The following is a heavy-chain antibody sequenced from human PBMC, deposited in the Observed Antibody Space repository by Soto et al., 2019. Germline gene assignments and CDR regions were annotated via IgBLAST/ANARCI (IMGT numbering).Heavy chain of an antibody. CDR2: IISSSNII. Sequence: EVRLVESGGGLVQPGGSLRLSCVASGFTFSTYSMSWVRQAPGKGLEWVSYIISSSNIIHYADSVKGRFTISRDNAKNSLFLQMNSLRDEDRAVYFCARLHSTSTVHRWFDPWGQGTLVTVSS. CDR3: ARLHSTSTVHRWFDP. CDR1: GFTFSTYS. D-gene: IGHD2-2*01. J-gene: IGHJ5*02. V-gene: IGHV3-48*02.